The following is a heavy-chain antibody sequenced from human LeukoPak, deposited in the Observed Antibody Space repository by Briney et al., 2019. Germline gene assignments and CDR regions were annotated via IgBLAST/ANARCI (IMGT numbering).Heavy chain of an antibody. D-gene: IGHD1-26*01. CDR2: SYTRGST. V-gene: IGHV4-4*07. Sequence: PSETLSLTCTVSGCSISRYYWSWIRQPAGKGLEGIGRSYTRGSTNYNASLNDRLSMSVDTCKNQFSLKLSSVTAADTAVFYCARENSGSYREFASWGPGTLVTVSS. CDR3: ARENSGSYREFAS. CDR1: GCSISRYY. J-gene: IGHJ4*02.